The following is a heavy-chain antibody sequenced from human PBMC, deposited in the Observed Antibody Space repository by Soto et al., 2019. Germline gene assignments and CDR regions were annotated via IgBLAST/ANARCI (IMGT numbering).Heavy chain of an antibody. J-gene: IGHJ6*03. D-gene: IGHD6-13*01. V-gene: IGHV4-30-4*01. CDR2: IYYSGST. Sequence: SETLSLTCTVSGGSISSGDYYWSWIRQPPGKGLEWIGYIYYSGSTYYNPSLKSRVTISVDTSKNQFSLKLSSVTAADTAVYYCARGQQHSTENYYYYYYMDVWGKGTTVTVSS. CDR3: ARGQQHSTENYYYYYYMDV. CDR1: GGSISSGDYY.